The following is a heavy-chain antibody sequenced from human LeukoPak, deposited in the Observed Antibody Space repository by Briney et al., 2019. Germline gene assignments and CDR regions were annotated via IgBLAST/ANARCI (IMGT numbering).Heavy chain of an antibody. V-gene: IGHV1-8*03. J-gene: IGHJ4*02. D-gene: IGHD5-12*01. CDR3: ARGLYSGYDYFDY. CDR1: GYTFTSYY. CDR2: MNPNSGRS. Sequence: ASVKVSCKASGYTFTSYYMHWVRQATGQGLEWMGWMNPNSGRSGFVQKFQGRVTITSNTSIGTAYMELRSLRSEDTAVYYCARGLYSGYDYFDYWGQGTLVTVSS.